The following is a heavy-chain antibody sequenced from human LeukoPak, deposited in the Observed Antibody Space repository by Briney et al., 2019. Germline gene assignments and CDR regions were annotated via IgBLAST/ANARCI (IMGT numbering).Heavy chain of an antibody. CDR1: GGTFSSYA. D-gene: IGHD4-17*01. J-gene: IGHJ4*02. Sequence: GASVKVSCKASGGTFSSYAISWVRQAPGQGLEWMGRIIPIFGTANYAQKFQGRVTITTDESTSTVYMELSSLRSEDTAVYYCARDKATTVTTFDYWGQGTLVTVSS. CDR2: IIPIFGTA. CDR3: ARDKATTVTTFDY. V-gene: IGHV1-69*05.